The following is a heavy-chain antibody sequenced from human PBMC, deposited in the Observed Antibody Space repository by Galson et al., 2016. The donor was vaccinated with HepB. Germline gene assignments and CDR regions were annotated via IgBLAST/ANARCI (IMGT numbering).Heavy chain of an antibody. J-gene: IGHJ4*02. Sequence: SLRLSCAASGFTFSTYYMIWVRQAPGKGPECVAIISPDGYDKFYADSVRGRFTVSRDNAKNSLYLQMNSLRAEDTAVYYSVRSIDSWGQGTLVTVSS. CDR3: VRSIDS. V-gene: IGHV3-7*01. CDR1: GFTFSTYY. CDR2: ISPDGYDK.